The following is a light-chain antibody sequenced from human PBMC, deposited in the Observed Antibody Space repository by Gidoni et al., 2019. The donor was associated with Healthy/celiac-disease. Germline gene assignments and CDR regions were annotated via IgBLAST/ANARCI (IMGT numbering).Light chain of an antibody. CDR3: SSYTSSSTPVV. V-gene: IGLV2-14*01. J-gene: IGLJ2*01. CDR2: DVS. Sequence: QSALTQPASLSGSPGHSITISCTGTSSDVGGYNYVSWYQQHPGKAPKLMIYDVSNRPSGVSNRFSGSKSGNTASLTISGLQAEDEADYYCSSYTSSSTPVVFGGGTKLTVL. CDR1: SSDVGGYNY.